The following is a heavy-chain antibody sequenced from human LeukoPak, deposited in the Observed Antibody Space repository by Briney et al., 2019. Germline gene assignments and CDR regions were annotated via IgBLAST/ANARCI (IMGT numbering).Heavy chain of an antibody. CDR2: IRYDGSNK. CDR1: GFTFSSYG. J-gene: IGHJ4*02. CDR3: AKDPGYSSGWSYFDY. D-gene: IGHD6-19*01. Sequence: GGSLRLSCAASGFTFSSYGMHWVRQAPGKGLEWVAFIRYDGSNKYYADSVKGRFTISRDNSKNTLYLQMNSLRAEDTAVYYCAKDPGYSSGWSYFDYWGQGTLVTVSS. V-gene: IGHV3-30*02.